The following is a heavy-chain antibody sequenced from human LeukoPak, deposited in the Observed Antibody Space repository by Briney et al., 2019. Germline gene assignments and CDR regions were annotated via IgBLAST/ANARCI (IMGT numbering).Heavy chain of an antibody. V-gene: IGHV1-69*01. D-gene: IGHD5-24*01. CDR3: ARDQMATIIAFDI. CDR2: IIPIFGTA. CDR1: GGTFSSYA. Sequence: SSVKVSCKASGGTFSSYAISWVRQAPGQGLEWMGGIIPIFGTANYAQKFQGRVTITADESTSTAYMELSSLRSEDTAVYCCARDQMATIIAFDIWGQGTMVTVSS. J-gene: IGHJ3*02.